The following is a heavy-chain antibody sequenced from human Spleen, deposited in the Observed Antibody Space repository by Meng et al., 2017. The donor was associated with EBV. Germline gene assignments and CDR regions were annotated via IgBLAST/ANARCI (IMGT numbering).Heavy chain of an antibody. CDR1: GFRFSNDA. Sequence: QVRLVEYGGGVVQPGRSLRLSCAASGFRFSNDALHWVRQAPGKGLEWVAIISFDGSNRDYADSVKGRFTISRDNSKNTLYLQMNSLRTEDTAVYYCARDYPYCGSDCYTFDYWGQGTLVTVSS. CDR2: ISFDGSNR. V-gene: IGHV3-30-3*01. D-gene: IGHD2-21*02. CDR3: ARDYPYCGSDCYTFDY. J-gene: IGHJ4*02.